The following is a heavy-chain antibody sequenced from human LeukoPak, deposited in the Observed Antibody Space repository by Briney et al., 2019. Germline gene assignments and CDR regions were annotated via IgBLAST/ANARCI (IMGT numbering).Heavy chain of an antibody. CDR3: ARGSYGLDV. CDR1: GFTFTSYA. CDR2: ITKSGDKSGDTT. Sequence: GGSLRLSCAASGFTFTSYAMSWVRQAPGKGPEWVSSITKSGDKSGDTTYYADSVKGRFAVSRDNSKNTMSLHMNSLRAEDMAVYYCARGSYGLDVWGQGTTVTVSS. J-gene: IGHJ6*02. V-gene: IGHV3-23*01.